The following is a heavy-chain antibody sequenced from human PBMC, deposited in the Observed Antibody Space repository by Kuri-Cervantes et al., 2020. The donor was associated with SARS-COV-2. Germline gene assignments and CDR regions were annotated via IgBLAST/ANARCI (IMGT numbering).Heavy chain of an antibody. CDR2: TNPNSGNT. J-gene: IGHJ4*02. CDR1: GYTFTSYD. Sequence: ASVKVSCKASGYTFTSYDINWVRQATGQGLEWMGWTNPNSGNTGYAQKFQGRVTMTTDTSTSTAYMELRSLRSDDTAVYYCARSVDCSGGSCYPFDYWGQGTLVTVSS. D-gene: IGHD2-15*01. CDR3: ARSVDCSGGSCYPFDY. V-gene: IGHV1-8*01.